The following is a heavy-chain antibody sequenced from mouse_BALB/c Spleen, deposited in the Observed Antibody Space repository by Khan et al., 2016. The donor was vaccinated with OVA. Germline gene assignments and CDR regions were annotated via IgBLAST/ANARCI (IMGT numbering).Heavy chain of an antibody. D-gene: IGHD1-1*01. CDR3: ARRDYFGSSSFAY. CDR2: INPYNDGT. Sequence: EVQLQQSGPELVKPGASVKMSCKASGYTFTSYVMHWVKQKPGQGLEWIGYINPYNDGTKYNEKFKGKATLTSDKSSSTAYMELGSLTSEDSAVYYWARRDYFGSSSFAYWGQGTLVTVSA. V-gene: IGHV1S136*01. CDR1: GYTFTSYV. J-gene: IGHJ3*01.